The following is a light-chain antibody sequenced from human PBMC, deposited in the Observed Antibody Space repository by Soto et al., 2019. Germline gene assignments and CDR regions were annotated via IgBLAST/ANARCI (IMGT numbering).Light chain of an antibody. J-gene: IGLJ1*01. Sequence: QSVLTEPSSVSGSPGQSITISCTGIISDVGNYNLVSWYQQYPGRAPKLIIYEGSKRPSGVSNRFSGSKSGNTASLTISGLQAEDEADYYCCSYAGSSTSVFGTGTKVNVL. CDR2: EGS. V-gene: IGLV2-23*01. CDR3: CSYAGSSTSV. CDR1: ISDVGNYNL.